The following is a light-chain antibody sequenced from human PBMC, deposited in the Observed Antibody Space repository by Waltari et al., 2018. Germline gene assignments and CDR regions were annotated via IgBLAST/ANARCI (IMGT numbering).Light chain of an antibody. J-gene: IGKJ1*01. CDR3: QQYGGSTGT. V-gene: IGKV3-20*01. Sequence: EIVLTQSPGTLSLSPGERATLSCRASQIVSSNYLAWHQQKPGRAPRLLIYGASSRATGIPDRVSGSVTWTDFTLTISRLEPEDFAVYYCQQYGGSTGTFGQGTKVEIK. CDR1: QIVSSNY. CDR2: GAS.